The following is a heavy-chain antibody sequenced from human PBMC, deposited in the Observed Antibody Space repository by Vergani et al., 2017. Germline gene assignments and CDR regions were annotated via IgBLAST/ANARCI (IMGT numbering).Heavy chain of an antibody. V-gene: IGHV1-69*13. CDR2: TIPMLGAT. CDR3: ARQTSYYYDRSGHYYEGWFDP. CDR1: GGTFSSYA. J-gene: IGHJ5*02. D-gene: IGHD3-22*01. Sequence: QVQLVQSGAAVKKPGSSVKVSCKASGGTFSSYAISWVRQAPGQGLEWMGRTIPMLGATNYAQKFQGRVTITADESTSTAYMELSSLRSEDTAVYYCARQTSYYYDRSGHYYEGWFDPWGQGTLVTVSS.